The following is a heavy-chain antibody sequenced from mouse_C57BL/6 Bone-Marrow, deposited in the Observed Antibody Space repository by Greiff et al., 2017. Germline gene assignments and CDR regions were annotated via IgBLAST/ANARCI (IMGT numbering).Heavy chain of an antibody. Sequence: EVMLVESGGDLVKPGGSLKLSCAASGFTFSSYGMSWVRQTPDKRLEWVATISSGGSYTYYPDSVKGRFTISRDNAKNTLYLQMSSLKSEDTAMYYCARHKEPYYLDYWGQGTTLTVSS. V-gene: IGHV5-6*01. CDR3: ARHKEPYYLDY. CDR2: ISSGGSYT. J-gene: IGHJ2*01. CDR1: GFTFSSYG.